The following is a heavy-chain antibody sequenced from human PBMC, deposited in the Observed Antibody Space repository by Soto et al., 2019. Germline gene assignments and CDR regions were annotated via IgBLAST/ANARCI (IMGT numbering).Heavy chain of an antibody. V-gene: IGHV1-46*03. CDR2: INPSGGTT. J-gene: IGHJ4*02. CDR3: TRFEKTSPGAPFDY. CDR1: GYTFTNYY. Sequence: ASVKVSCKASGYTFTNYYMHWVRQAPGQGLEWMGIINPSGGTTTYAQKFQGRVTMTRDTSTTTVYMELNSLRSEDTAVYYCTRFEKTSPGAPFDYWGQGALVTV. D-gene: IGHD2-8*02.